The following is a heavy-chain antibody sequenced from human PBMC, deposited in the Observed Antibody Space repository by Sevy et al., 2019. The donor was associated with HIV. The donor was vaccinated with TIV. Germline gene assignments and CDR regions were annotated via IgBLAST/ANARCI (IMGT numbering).Heavy chain of an antibody. V-gene: IGHV5-51*01. J-gene: IGHJ3*02. CDR2: IYPGDSDT. Sequence: GESLKISCKGSGYSFTSYWIGWVRQMPGKGLEWMGIIYPGDSDTRYSPSFQGQVTISADRSISTAYLQWSSLKASDTAMYCCAMLSLQYDILTCLATGGSDAFDIWGQGTMVTVSS. CDR3: AMLSLQYDILTCLATGGSDAFDI. CDR1: GYSFTSYW. D-gene: IGHD3-9*01.